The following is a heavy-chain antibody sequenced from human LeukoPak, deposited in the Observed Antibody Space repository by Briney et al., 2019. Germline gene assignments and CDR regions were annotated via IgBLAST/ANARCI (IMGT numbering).Heavy chain of an antibody. V-gene: IGHV4-38-2*02. CDR1: GYSISSGYY. Sequence: PSETLSLTCTVSGYSISSGYYWGWIRQPPGQGLEWIGSIYHSGSTYYNPSLKSRVTISVDTSKNQFSLKLSSVTAADTAVYYCARLIGSGWYEMGFDYWGQGTLVTVSS. CDR2: IYHSGST. J-gene: IGHJ4*02. CDR3: ARLIGSGWYEMGFDY. D-gene: IGHD6-19*01.